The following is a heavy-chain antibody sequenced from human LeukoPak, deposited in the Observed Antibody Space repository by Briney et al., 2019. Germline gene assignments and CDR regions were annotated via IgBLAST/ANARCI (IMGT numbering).Heavy chain of an antibody. CDR3: ARPDYGGNYDY. J-gene: IGHJ4*02. Sequence: SETLSLTCTVSGGSISSSSYYWGWIRQPPGKGLEWIGSIYYSGSTYYNPSLKSRVTISVDTSKNQFSLRLSSVTAADTAVYYCARPDYGGNYDYWGQGTLVTVSS. V-gene: IGHV4-39*01. CDR1: GGSISSSSYY. D-gene: IGHD4-23*01. CDR2: IYYSGST.